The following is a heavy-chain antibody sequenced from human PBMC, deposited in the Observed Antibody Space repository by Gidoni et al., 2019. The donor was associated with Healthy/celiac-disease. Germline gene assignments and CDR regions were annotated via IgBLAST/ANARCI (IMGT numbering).Heavy chain of an antibody. Sequence: QVQLVQSGAAVKKPGSSVKVSCKASGGTFRSYAISWVRQAPGQGLEWMGGIIPSFGTANYAQKFQGRVTITADESTSTAYMELSSLRSEDTAVYYCARSEYSSSAGRPGINYYYGMDVWGQGTTVTVSS. CDR2: IIPSFGTA. CDR1: GGTFRSYA. J-gene: IGHJ6*02. V-gene: IGHV1-69*01. D-gene: IGHD6-6*01. CDR3: ARSEYSSSAGRPGINYYYGMDV.